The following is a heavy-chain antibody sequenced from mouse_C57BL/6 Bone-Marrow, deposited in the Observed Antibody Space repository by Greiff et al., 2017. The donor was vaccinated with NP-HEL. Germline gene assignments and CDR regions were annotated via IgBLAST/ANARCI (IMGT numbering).Heavy chain of an antibody. CDR3: ARGELRRFDY. CDR1: GYTFTSYG. Sequence: QVQLKESGAELARPGASVKLSCKASGYTFTSYGISWVKQRTGQGLEWIGEIYPRSGNTYYNEKFKGKATLTADKSSSTAYMELRSLTSEDSAVYFCARGELRRFDYWGQGTTLTVSS. V-gene: IGHV1-81*01. CDR2: IYPRSGNT. D-gene: IGHD2-4*01. J-gene: IGHJ2*01.